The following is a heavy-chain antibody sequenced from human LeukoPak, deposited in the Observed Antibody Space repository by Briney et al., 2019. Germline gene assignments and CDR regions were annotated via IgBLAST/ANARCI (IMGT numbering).Heavy chain of an antibody. D-gene: IGHD1-26*01. J-gene: IGHJ4*02. CDR2: LKQGGSDK. CDR1: GFTFSNYW. CDR3: AREGRESQGFDY. Sequence: SGVSLRLSCAASGFTFSNYWMTWVPQAPGKGLEWVANLKQGGSDKHYVDFVKGRFTISRDDAKNSLLLQMNSLRAEDTAVYYCAREGRESQGFDYWGQGTLVTVSS. V-gene: IGHV3-7*05.